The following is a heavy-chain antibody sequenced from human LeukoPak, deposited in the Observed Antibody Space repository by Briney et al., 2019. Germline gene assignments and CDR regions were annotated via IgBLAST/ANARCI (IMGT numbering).Heavy chain of an antibody. CDR2: INHSGST. D-gene: IGHD6-19*01. V-gene: IGHV4-34*01. J-gene: IGHJ4*02. CDR1: GGSFSGYY. CDR3: ARGRSSGWYRPSGFDY. Sequence: PSETLSLTCAVYGGSFSGYYWSWIRQPPGKGLEWIGEINHSGSTNYNPSLKSRVTISVDTSKNQFSLKLGSVTAADTAVYYCARGRSSGWYRPSGFDYWGQGTLVTVSS.